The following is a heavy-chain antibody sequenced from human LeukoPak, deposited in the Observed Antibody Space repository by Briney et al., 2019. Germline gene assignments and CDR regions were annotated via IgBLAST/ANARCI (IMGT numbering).Heavy chain of an antibody. J-gene: IGHJ4*02. D-gene: IGHD2-2*01. CDR3: AKASCSSSSCYADY. CDR1: GFTFSGFS. CDR2: ISPGSTYI. V-gene: IGHV3-21*04. Sequence: GGSLRLSCAASGFTFSGFSMNWVRQAPGKGLEWVSSISPGSTYIYNADSVKGRFTISRDNAKNSLYLQMNSLRAEDTAVYYCAKASCSSSSCYADYWGQGTLVTVSS.